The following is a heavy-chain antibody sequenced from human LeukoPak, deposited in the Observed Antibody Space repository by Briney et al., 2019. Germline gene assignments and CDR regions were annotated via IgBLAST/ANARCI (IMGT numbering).Heavy chain of an antibody. D-gene: IGHD5-18*01. V-gene: IGHV1-18*01. CDR2: VSAYNGNT. Sequence: GASVKVFCKSSGYTFTSYGISWVRHARGQGREWRGWVSAYNGNTNYAQKLQGRVTMTTDTSTSTAYMELRSLRSDDTAVYYCAREGGIQLWKPDYWGQGTLVTVSS. CDR1: GYTFTSYG. J-gene: IGHJ4*02. CDR3: AREGGIQLWKPDY.